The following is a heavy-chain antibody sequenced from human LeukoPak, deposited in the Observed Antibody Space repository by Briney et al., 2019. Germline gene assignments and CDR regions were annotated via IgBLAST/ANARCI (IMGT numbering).Heavy chain of an antibody. V-gene: IGHV4-34*01. CDR3: ARQRPAAAYFDY. J-gene: IGHJ4*02. D-gene: IGHD6-13*01. Sequence: SETLSLTCAVYGGSFSGNYWSWIRQPPGKGLEWIGEINHSGSTNYNPSLKRRVIISVDTSKNQFSLKLSSVTAADTAVYYCARQRPAAAYFDYWGQGTLVTVST. CDR1: GGSFSGNY. CDR2: INHSGST.